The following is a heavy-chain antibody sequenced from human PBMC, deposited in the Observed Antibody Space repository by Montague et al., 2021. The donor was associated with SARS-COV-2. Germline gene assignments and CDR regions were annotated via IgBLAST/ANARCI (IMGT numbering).Heavy chain of an antibody. D-gene: IGHD4-23*01. V-gene: IGHV4-39*01. CDR3: ARRRDRSTVVSPAVFDL. Sequence: SETLSLTCSVSSDSISSRSYCWVWIRQSPGKGLEWIGNICYGGSTYYNPSLRSRVVMSAETSKSQFSLKLYSVTAADTSIYYCARRRDRSTVVSPAVFDLWGQGTMVIVSS. CDR2: ICYGGST. CDR1: SDSISSRSYC. J-gene: IGHJ3*01.